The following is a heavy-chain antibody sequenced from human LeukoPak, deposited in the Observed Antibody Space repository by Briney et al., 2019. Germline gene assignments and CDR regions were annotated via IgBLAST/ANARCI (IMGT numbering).Heavy chain of an antibody. J-gene: IGHJ4*02. Sequence: SETLSLTCTVSGGSISSYYWSWIRQPAGKGLEWIGRIYTSGSTNYNPSLKSRVTMSVDTSKNQFSLKLSSVTAADTAVYYCARHRKIAYYYDSSGYWTFDYWGQGTLVTVFS. CDR1: GGSISSYY. V-gene: IGHV4-4*07. D-gene: IGHD3-22*01. CDR3: ARHRKIAYYYDSSGYWTFDY. CDR2: IYTSGST.